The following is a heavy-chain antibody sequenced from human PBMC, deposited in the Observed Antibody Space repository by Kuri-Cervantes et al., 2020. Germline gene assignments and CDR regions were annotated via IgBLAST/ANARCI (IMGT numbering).Heavy chain of an antibody. D-gene: IGHD3-16*01. V-gene: IGHV3-30*03. Sequence: GESLKISCAASGFTFSSYWMSWVRQAPGKGLEWVAVISYDGSNKYYADSVKGRFTISRDNSKNTLYLQMNSLRAEDTAVYFCVRGMGEVWGQGTLVTVSS. CDR1: GFTFSSYW. J-gene: IGHJ3*01. CDR2: ISYDGSNK. CDR3: VRGMGEV.